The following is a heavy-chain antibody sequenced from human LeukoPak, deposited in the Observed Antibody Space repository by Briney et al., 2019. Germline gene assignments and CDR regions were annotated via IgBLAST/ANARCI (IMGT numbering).Heavy chain of an antibody. V-gene: IGHV1-69*13. CDR2: IIPIFGTA. CDR1: GYTFTSYG. D-gene: IGHD1-26*01. Sequence: SVKVSCKASGYTFTSYGISWVRQAPGQGLEWMGGIIPIFGTANYAQKFQGRVTITADESTSTAYMELSSLRSEDTAVYYCARGTHSGSYFPLDYWGQGTLVTVSS. J-gene: IGHJ4*02. CDR3: ARGTHSGSYFPLDY.